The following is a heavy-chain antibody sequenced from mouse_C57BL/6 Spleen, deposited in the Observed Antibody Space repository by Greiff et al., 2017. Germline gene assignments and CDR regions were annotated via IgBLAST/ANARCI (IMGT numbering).Heavy chain of an antibody. CDR2: INPNNGGT. CDR3: ARLDPTVRHYYAMDY. Sequence: EVKLQESGPELVKPGASVKMSCKASGYTFTDYNMHWVKQSHGKSLEWIGYINPNNGGTSYNQKFKGKATLTVNKSSSTAYMELRSLTSEDSAVYYCARLDPTVRHYYAMDYWGQGTSVTVSS. J-gene: IGHJ4*01. V-gene: IGHV1-22*01. CDR1: GYTFTDYN. D-gene: IGHD1-1*01.